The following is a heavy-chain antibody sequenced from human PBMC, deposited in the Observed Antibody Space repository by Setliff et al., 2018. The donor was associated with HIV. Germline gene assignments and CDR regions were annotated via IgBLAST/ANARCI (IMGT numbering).Heavy chain of an antibody. V-gene: IGHV3-23*01. CDR3: AKGAGPTTLAEPFDS. D-gene: IGHD1-26*01. Sequence: GGSLRLSCVASGITVSGIYMTWVRQAPGKGLEWVSAISGSGRGTYYADSVKGRFTISRDNSKSTLYLQMTNLRAEDTALYFCAKGAGPTTLAEPFDSWGQGTLVTVSS. CDR2: ISGSGRGT. J-gene: IGHJ4*02. CDR1: GITVSGIY.